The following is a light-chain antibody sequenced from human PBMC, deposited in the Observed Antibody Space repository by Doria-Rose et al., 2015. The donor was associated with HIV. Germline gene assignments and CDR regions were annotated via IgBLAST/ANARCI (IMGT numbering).Light chain of an antibody. J-gene: IGKJ2*01. CDR2: RAS. CDR1: QGIGSD. CDR3: QQYSQWPPYT. V-gene: IGKV3-15*01. Sequence: ATLSVSPGERATLSCSASQGIGSDLASYQQKPGQSPRLLIYRASIRATGIPPRFTGGGSGTEFTLTISSLQSEDFAVYFCQQYSQWPPYTFGQGTKLEVK.